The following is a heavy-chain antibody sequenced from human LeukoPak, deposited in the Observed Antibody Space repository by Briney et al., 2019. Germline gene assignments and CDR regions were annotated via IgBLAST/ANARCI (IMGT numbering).Heavy chain of an antibody. CDR1: GYTFTSYG. CDR2: ISAYNGNT. D-gene: IGHD1-7*01. V-gene: IGHV1-18*01. J-gene: IGHJ4*02. Sequence: ASVKVSCKASGYTFTSYGISWVRQAPGQGLEWMGWISAYNGNTNYAQKLQGRVTMTTDTSTSTAYMELSRLRSDDTAVYYCAREVTAGTTNDYWGQGTLVTVSS. CDR3: AREVTAGTTNDY.